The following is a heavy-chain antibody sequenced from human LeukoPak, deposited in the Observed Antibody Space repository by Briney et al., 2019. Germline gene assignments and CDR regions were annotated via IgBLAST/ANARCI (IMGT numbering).Heavy chain of an antibody. Sequence: GGSLRLSCAASGFTFSSYAMSWVRQAPGKGLEWVSAISGSGGSTYYADFVKGRFTISRDNSKNTLYLQMNSLRAEDTAVYYCAKDRYNRRTSAAKGFFDYWGQGTLVTVSS. CDR1: GFTFSSYA. CDR3: AKDRYNRRTSAAKGFFDY. CDR2: ISGSGGST. V-gene: IGHV3-23*01. J-gene: IGHJ4*02. D-gene: IGHD1-1*01.